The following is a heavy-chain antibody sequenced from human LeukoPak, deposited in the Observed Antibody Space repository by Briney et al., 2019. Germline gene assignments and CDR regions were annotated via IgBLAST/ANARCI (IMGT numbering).Heavy chain of an antibody. CDR3: ARVHRGYSYGRLDY. CDR2: ISSSDNTI. V-gene: IGHV3-48*02. J-gene: IGHJ4*02. D-gene: IGHD5-18*01. Sequence: GGSLRLSCAASGFAISDYSMNWVRQAPGKGLEWVSYISSSDNTIHYADSVKGRFTISRDNAKNSLYLEMNSLRDEDTAVYYCARVHRGYSYGRLDYWGQGTLVTVSS. CDR1: GFAISDYS.